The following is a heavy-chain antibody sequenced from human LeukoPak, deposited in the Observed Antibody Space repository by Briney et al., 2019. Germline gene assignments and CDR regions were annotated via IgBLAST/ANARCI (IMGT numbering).Heavy chain of an antibody. J-gene: IGHJ3*02. CDR2: IYHSGST. Sequence: SETLSLTCTVSGGSISSSSYYWGWIRQPPGKGLEWIGSIYHSGSTYYNPSLKSRVTISVDTSKNQFSLKLSSVTAADTAVYYCARDGVVRGVIIGWFDAFDIWGQGTMVTVSS. CDR1: GGSISSSSYY. CDR3: ARDGVVRGVIIGWFDAFDI. D-gene: IGHD3-10*01. V-gene: IGHV4-39*07.